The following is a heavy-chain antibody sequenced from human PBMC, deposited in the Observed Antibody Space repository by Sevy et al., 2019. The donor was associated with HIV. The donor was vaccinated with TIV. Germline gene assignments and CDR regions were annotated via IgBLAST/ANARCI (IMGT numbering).Heavy chain of an antibody. D-gene: IGHD6-13*01. J-gene: IGHJ6*03. CDR2: ISGSGGST. Sequence: GGSLRLSCAASGFTFSNYAMSWVRQAPGKGLEWVSAISGSGGSTYYADSVKGRFTISRDNSKNTLYLQMNSLRAEDTAVYYCAKGGYSTEYYYYYMDVWGKGTTVTVSS. CDR3: AKGGYSTEYYYYYMDV. CDR1: GFTFSNYA. V-gene: IGHV3-23*01.